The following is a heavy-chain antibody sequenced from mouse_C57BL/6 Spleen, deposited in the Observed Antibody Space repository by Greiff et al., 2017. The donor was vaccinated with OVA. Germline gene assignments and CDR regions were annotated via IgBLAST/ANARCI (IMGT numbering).Heavy chain of an antibody. D-gene: IGHD1-1*01. CDR2: IYPGDGDT. Sequence: VQLQQSGPELVKPGASVKISCKASGYAFSSSWMNWVKQRPGKGLEWIGRIYPGDGDTNYNGKFKGKATLTADKSSSTAYMQLSSLTSEDSAVYYCTTVVGSYWGQGTTLTVSS. CDR1: GYAFSSSW. V-gene: IGHV1-82*01. J-gene: IGHJ2*01. CDR3: TTVVGSY.